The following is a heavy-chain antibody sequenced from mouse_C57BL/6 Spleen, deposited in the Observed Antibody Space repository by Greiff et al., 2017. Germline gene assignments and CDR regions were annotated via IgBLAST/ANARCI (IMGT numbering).Heavy chain of an antibody. D-gene: IGHD2-4*01. CDR2: ISDGGSYT. J-gene: IGHJ3*01. V-gene: IGHV5-4*03. CDR3: ARIYYDYPWFAY. Sequence: EVKVVESGGGLVKPGGSLKLSCAASGFTFSSYAMSWVRQTPEKRLEWVATISDGGSYTYYPDNVKGRFTISRDNAKNNLYLQMSHLKSEDTAMYYCARIYYDYPWFAYWGQGTLVTVSA. CDR1: GFTFSSYA.